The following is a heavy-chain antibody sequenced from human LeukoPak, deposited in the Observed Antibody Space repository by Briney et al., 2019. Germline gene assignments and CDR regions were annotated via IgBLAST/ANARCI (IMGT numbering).Heavy chain of an antibody. CDR1: GGSISSYY. Sequence: SETLSLTYTVSGGSISSYYWSWIRQPAGKGLKWIGRIYTSGSTNYNPSLKSRVTMSVDTSKNQFSLKLSSVTAADTAVYYCARVFYGDYDYYFDYWGQGTLVTVSS. J-gene: IGHJ4*02. CDR3: ARVFYGDYDYYFDY. D-gene: IGHD4-17*01. V-gene: IGHV4-4*07. CDR2: IYTSGST.